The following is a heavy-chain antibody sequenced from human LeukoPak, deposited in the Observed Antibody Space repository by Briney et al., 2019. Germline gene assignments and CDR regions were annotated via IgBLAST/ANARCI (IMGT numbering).Heavy chain of an antibody. J-gene: IGHJ3*02. Sequence: SETLSLTCTVSGASIDSYYWSWIRRPSGKRLEWIGYTHNNGDSNYNPSLKSRLTISVDTSKNEVSLVLTSVTAADTALYYCARQPGGTAAFDIWAQGTMVTVSA. CDR1: GASIDSYY. CDR3: ARQPGGTAAFDI. V-gene: IGHV4-59*08. D-gene: IGHD6-13*01. CDR2: THNNGDS.